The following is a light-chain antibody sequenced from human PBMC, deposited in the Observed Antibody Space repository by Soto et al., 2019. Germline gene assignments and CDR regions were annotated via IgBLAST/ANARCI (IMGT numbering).Light chain of an antibody. CDR3: LSADSSGGV. Sequence: YELTQPPSVSVSLGQMARITCSGEALPKKYAYWYQQKPGQFPVLVIYKDSERPSGIPERFSGSSSGTIVTLTISGVQAEDEADYYCLSADSSGGVFGTGTKVTVL. CDR2: KDS. J-gene: IGLJ1*01. CDR1: ALPKKY. V-gene: IGLV3-16*01.